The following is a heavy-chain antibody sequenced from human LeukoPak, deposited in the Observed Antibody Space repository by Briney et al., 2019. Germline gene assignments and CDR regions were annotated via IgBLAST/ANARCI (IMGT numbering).Heavy chain of an antibody. V-gene: IGHV4-34*01. CDR2: INHSGST. CDR1: GGSFSGYY. Sequence: PSETLSLTCAVYGGSFSGYYWSWIRQPPGKGLEWIGEINHSGSTNYNPPLKSRVTISVDTSKNQFSLKLSSVTAADTAVYYCARRGYRKSPDYWGQGTLVTVSS. J-gene: IGHJ4*02. D-gene: IGHD5-12*01. CDR3: ARRGYRKSPDY.